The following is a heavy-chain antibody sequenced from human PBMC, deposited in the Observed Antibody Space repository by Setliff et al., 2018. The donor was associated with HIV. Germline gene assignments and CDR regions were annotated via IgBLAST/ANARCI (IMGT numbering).Heavy chain of an antibody. J-gene: IGHJ4*02. Sequence: GGSLRLSCAASGFSVSSPYMSWVRQAPGKGLEWVSVIYSGDSGGSTYYADSVKGRFTISRDNSKNTLYLQMSSLRADDTAVYYCARVDDDYVWARTYFDYWGQGSLVTVSS. CDR2: IYSGDSGGST. D-gene: IGHD3-16*01. CDR3: ARVDDDYVWARTYFDY. V-gene: IGHV3-53*01. CDR1: GFSVSSPY.